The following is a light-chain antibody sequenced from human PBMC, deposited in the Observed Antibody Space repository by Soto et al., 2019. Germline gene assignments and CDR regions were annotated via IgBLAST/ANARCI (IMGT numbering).Light chain of an antibody. CDR1: SSDVGPYNY. CDR3: CSYSRITTYV. V-gene: IGLV2-14*03. J-gene: IGLJ1*01. Sequence: QSALTQPASMSGSPGQSITISCAGTSSDVGPYNYVSWYQQHPGKAPKLMIYDVSNRPSGVSDRFSGSKSGNTASLTISGLQAEDEADYYCCSYSRITTYVFGTGTRSPS. CDR2: DVS.